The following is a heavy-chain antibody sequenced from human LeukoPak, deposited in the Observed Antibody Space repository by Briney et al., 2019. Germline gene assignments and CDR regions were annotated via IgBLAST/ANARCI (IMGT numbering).Heavy chain of an antibody. CDR3: ARDPRENWFDP. CDR1: GGSISSYY. D-gene: IGHD5-24*01. Sequence: SETLSLTCTVSGGSISSYYWSWIRQPPGKGLEWIGYIYYSGSTSYNPSLKSRVTISVDTSKKQFSLKLSSVTAADTAVYYCARDPRENWFDPWGQGTLVTVSS. J-gene: IGHJ5*02. V-gene: IGHV4-59*12. CDR2: IYYSGST.